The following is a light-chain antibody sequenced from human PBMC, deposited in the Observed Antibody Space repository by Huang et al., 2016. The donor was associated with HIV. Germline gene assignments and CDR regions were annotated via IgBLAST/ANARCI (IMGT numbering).Light chain of an antibody. CDR3: QQYYSSPQT. CDR1: QSVYSSSTSKDY. J-gene: IGKJ1*01. V-gene: IGKV4-1*01. CDR2: WAS. Sequence: DIIMTQSPDSLAVSLDERATLNCRSSQSVYSSSTSKDYMAWFQQKPGQPPRLLLFWASTREAGVPDRFSGSGSGTHFTLTIANLEAEDAAIYYCQQYYSSPQTFGQGTRVEVK.